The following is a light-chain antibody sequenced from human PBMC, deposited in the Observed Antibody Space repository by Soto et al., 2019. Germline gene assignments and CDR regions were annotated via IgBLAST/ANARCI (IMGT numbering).Light chain of an antibody. Sequence: EIVLTQSPATLSWSPGERATLSCRASQSVSIYLAWYQQKPGQAPRLLIYDASNRATGIPARFSGSGSGTDFTLTISSLEPEDFAVYYCQQRVDWLTFGGGTRVEIK. CDR2: DAS. CDR1: QSVSIY. CDR3: QQRVDWLT. J-gene: IGKJ4*01. V-gene: IGKV3-11*01.